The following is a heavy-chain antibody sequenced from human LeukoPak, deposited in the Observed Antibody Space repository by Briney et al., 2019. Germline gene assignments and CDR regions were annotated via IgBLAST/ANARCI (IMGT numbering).Heavy chain of an antibody. D-gene: IGHD2-15*01. J-gene: IGHJ4*02. CDR3: TTFPLAARDY. CDR1: GFTVSSNY. Sequence: PGGSLRLSCAASGFTVSSNYMSWVRQAPGKGLEWVGRIKSKTDGGTTDYAAPVKGRFTISRDDSKNTLYLQMNSLKTEDTAVYYCTTFPLAARDYWGQGTLVTVSP. CDR2: IKSKTDGGTT. V-gene: IGHV3-15*01.